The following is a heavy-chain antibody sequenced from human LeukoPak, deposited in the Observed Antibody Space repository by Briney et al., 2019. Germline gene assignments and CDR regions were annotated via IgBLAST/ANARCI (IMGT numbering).Heavy chain of an antibody. CDR2: IYYSGDT. Sequence: SETLSLTCTVSGGSISSYYWSWIRQPPGKRLVWIGYIYYSGDTNYNPSLKSRVTMSVDTSKNQFSLKLSSVTAADTAVYYCASTGGNTLAYWGQGTLVTVSS. D-gene: IGHD1-14*01. J-gene: IGHJ4*02. CDR1: GGSISSYY. CDR3: ASTGGNTLAY. V-gene: IGHV4-59*01.